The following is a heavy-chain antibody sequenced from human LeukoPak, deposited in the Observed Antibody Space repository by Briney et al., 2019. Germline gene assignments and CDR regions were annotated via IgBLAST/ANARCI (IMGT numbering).Heavy chain of an antibody. CDR2: IKQDGSEK. CDR3: ASGAGWVFDN. J-gene: IGHJ4*02. V-gene: IGHV3-7*01. CDR1: GFPFSSHW. D-gene: IGHD6-19*01. Sequence: PGGSLRLSCAASGFPFSSHWLSWFRQSPGKGLEWVANIKQDGSEKYYVDSVKGRFTNSRDNAKNSQYLQMNSLRAEDTAVYYCASGAGWVFDNWGQGTLVTVSS.